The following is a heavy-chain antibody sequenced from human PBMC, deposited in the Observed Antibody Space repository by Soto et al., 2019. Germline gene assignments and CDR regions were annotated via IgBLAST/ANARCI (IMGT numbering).Heavy chain of an antibody. V-gene: IGHV1-8*01. D-gene: IGHD2-15*01. CDR2: MIPIRGKA. CDR3: AREADCSGGSCYSVSRAFDI. J-gene: IGHJ3*02. Sequence: ASVKVSCKASGYTFTSYDINWVRQATGQGLEWMGWMIPIRGKASYAQKFQGRVTITGDTSTSTAYMELSSLRSEDTAVYYCAREADCSGGSCYSVSRAFDIWGQGTMVTVSS. CDR1: GYTFTSYD.